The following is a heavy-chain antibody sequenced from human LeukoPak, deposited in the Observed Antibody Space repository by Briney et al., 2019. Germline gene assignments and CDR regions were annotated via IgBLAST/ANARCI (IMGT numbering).Heavy chain of an antibody. CDR2: IKPDSGAT. CDR3: ARDHDYGPDY. Sequence: ASVKVSCKASGYTFTVHHLHWLRQAPGQGLEWMGWIKPDSGATNSAQNFQGRVTMTSDTSINTAYMELSSLTSDDTAMYYCARDHDYGPDYWGQGTLVTVSA. V-gene: IGHV1-2*02. CDR1: GYTFTVHH. J-gene: IGHJ4*02. D-gene: IGHD4/OR15-4a*01.